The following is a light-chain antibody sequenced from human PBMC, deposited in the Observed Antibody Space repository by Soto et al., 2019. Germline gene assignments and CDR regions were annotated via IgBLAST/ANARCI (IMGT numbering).Light chain of an antibody. CDR3: QSYDSSLRGWGV. J-gene: IGLJ1*01. CDR1: SSNIGAGYD. CDR2: GNS. V-gene: IGLV1-40*01. Sequence: QSALTQPPSVSGAPGQRVTISCTGSSSNIGAGYDVHWYQQLPGTAPKLLIYGNSNRPSGVPDRFSGSKSGTSASLAITGLQPEDEADYYCQSYDSSLRGWGVFGSGTKVTVL.